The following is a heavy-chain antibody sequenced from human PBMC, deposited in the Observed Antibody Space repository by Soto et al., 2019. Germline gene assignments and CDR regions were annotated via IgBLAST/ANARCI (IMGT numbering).Heavy chain of an antibody. CDR1: GFTFSSYG. V-gene: IGHV3-30*18. CDR2: ISYDGSNK. Sequence: GGSLRLSCAASGFTFSSYGMHWVRQAPGKGLDWVAVISYDGSNKYYADSVKGRFTISRDNSKNTLYLQMNGLRAEDTAVYYCAKDHSAYDFHYYGMDVWGQGTTVTVSS. J-gene: IGHJ6*02. D-gene: IGHD5-12*01. CDR3: AKDHSAYDFHYYGMDV.